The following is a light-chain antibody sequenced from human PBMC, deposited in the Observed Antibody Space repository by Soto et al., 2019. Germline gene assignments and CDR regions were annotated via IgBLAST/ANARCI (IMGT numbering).Light chain of an antibody. Sequence: EIVLTQSPGTLSLSPGERATLSCRASQSVSRSYLAWYQQKPGQAPRLLIYGASSRATGIPDRFSGSGSGTDFTLTISRLEPEDCAVYYCQQYGSSPRFTFGPGTKVDIK. V-gene: IGKV3-20*01. CDR3: QQYGSSPRFT. J-gene: IGKJ3*01. CDR2: GAS. CDR1: QSVSRSY.